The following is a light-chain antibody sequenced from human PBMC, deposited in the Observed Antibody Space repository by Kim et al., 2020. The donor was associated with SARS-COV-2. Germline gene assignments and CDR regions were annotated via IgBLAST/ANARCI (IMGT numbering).Light chain of an antibody. J-gene: IGKJ1*01. Sequence: EIVMTQSPATLSVSPGERATLSCRASQSVSTNLAWYQQKPGQAPRLLIYGASTRETGSAARFSGSGSGTEFSLTISSLQSEDFVVYYCQQYNCWPRTFRQGTKVEIK. CDR2: GAS. V-gene: IGKV3-15*01. CDR3: QQYNCWPRT. CDR1: QSVSTN.